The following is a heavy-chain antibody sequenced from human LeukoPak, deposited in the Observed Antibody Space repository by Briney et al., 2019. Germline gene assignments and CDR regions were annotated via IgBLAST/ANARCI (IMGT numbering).Heavy chain of an antibody. Sequence: SKTLSLTSPVSGGSISSSSYYWCWIRQPPRKRLVWIGSIYYSGSTYYNPSVKSRVTISVDTSKNQFSLKLSSVTAADTAVYYCARVAGYSYGRNDYWGQGTLVTVSS. D-gene: IGHD5-18*01. J-gene: IGHJ4*02. CDR1: GGSISSSSYY. V-gene: IGHV4-39*07. CDR3: ARVAGYSYGRNDY. CDR2: IYYSGST.